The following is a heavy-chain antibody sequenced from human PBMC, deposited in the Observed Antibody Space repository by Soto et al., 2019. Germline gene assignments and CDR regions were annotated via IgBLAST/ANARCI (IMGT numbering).Heavy chain of an antibody. D-gene: IGHD6-19*01. CDR1: GFTFSSYA. CDR2: ISYDGSNK. V-gene: IGHV3-30-3*01. CDR3: AREGGQRDPGIAVAGTWYFDY. J-gene: IGHJ4*02. Sequence: PGGSLRLSCAASGFTFSSYAMHWVRQSPGKGLEWVAVISYDGSNKYYADSVKGRFTISRDNSKNTLYLQMNSLRAEDTAVYYCAREGGQRDPGIAVAGTWYFDYWGQGTLVTVSS.